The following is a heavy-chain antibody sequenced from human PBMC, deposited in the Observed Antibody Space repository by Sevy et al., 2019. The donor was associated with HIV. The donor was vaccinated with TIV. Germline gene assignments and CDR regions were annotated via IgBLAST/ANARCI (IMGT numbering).Heavy chain of an antibody. CDR3: ARGEQQLVGGEYFQH. D-gene: IGHD6-13*01. Sequence: ASVNVSCKASGYTFTSYGISWVRQAPGQGLEWMGWISAYNGNTNYAQKLQGRVTMTTDTSTSTAYMELRSLRSDDTAVYYCARGEQQLVGGEYFQHWGQGTLVTVSS. CDR2: ISAYNGNT. CDR1: GYTFTSYG. V-gene: IGHV1-18*01. J-gene: IGHJ1*01.